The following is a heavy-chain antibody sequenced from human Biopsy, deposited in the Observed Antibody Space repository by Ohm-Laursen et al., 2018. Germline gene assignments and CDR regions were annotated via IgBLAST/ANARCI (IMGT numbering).Heavy chain of an antibody. CDR1: GKTFSDYQ. D-gene: IGHD2-15*01. CDR2: INQAGTT. J-gene: IGHJ4*02. Sequence: SDTLSLTCAVFGKTFSDYQWSWIRQPPGKGLEWIGQINQAGTTNYNPSLKSRVSISADASKYEFSLRLTSVTAADTAVYLCGNEVHGRDYWGLGVQVTVSS. V-gene: IGHV4-34*08. CDR3: GNEVHGRDY.